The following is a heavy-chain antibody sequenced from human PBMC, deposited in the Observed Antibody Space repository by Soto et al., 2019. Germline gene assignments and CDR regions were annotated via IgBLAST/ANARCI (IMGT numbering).Heavy chain of an antibody. J-gene: IGHJ4*02. CDR2: ISAYNGNT. Sequence: GASVKVSCKASGYTFTSYGISWVRQAPGQGLEWMGWISAYNGNTSYAQKFQGRVTMTRDTSTSTVYMELSSLRSEDTAVYYCARDGRSSYSSGWYYFDYWGQGTLVTVSS. CDR3: ARDGRSSYSSGWYYFDY. V-gene: IGHV1-18*04. CDR1: GYTFTSYG. D-gene: IGHD6-19*01.